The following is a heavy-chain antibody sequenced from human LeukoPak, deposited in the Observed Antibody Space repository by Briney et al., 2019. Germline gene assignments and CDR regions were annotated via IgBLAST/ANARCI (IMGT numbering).Heavy chain of an antibody. Sequence: GGSLRLSCAASGFTVSSNYMSWVRQAPGKGLEWVSVLYAGDATYYADSVKGRFTISRDNSKNTLYLQMNSLRAEDTAVYYCARVLGENCSGGSCYPGGPWGQGTLVTVSS. D-gene: IGHD2-15*01. CDR1: GFTVSSNY. CDR3: ARVLGENCSGGSCYPGGP. J-gene: IGHJ5*02. CDR2: LYAGDAT. V-gene: IGHV3-53*05.